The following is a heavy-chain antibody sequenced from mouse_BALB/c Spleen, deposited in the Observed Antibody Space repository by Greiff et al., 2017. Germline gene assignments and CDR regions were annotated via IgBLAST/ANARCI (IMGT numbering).Heavy chain of an antibody. D-gene: IGHD2-13*01. CDR1: GFSLTSYD. CDR2: IWTGGGT. Sequence: VMLVESGPGLVAPSQSLSITCTVSGFSLTSYDISWIRQPPGKGLEWLGVIWTGGGTNYNSAFMSRLSISKDNSKSQVFLKMNSLQTDDTAIYYCVRVYDDYQRYFDVWGAGTTVTVSS. J-gene: IGHJ1*01. V-gene: IGHV2-9-2*01. CDR3: VRVYDDYQRYFDV.